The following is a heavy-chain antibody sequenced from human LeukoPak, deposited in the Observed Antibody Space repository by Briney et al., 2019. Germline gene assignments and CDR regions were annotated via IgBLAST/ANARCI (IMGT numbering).Heavy chain of an antibody. D-gene: IGHD2-2*01. CDR1: EYTFTGYY. CDR2: IDPNTGDS. Sequence: ASVKVSCKASEYTFTGYYIHWVRQAPGQGLEWMGWIDPNTGDSNYVQKFQGRVTLTRDTSISTAYMELSRLRSDDTAFYYCARIRYCGGISCYYIDYWGQGTLVTVSS. V-gene: IGHV1-2*02. J-gene: IGHJ4*02. CDR3: ARIRYCGGISCYYIDY.